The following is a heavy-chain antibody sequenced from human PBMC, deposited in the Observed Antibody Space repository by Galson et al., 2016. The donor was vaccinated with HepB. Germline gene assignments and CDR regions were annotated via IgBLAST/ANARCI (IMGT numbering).Heavy chain of an antibody. D-gene: IGHD1-26*01. J-gene: IGHJ4*02. V-gene: IGHV5-51*01. Sequence: QSGAEVKKSGEPLQISCKASGYTFITKWIGWVRQMPGKGLEWMGIIYPGDSETRYSPSFQGQVTFSADKSISTAYLQWSSLKASDTAMSYCAKSGSYGDFDYGGQGPLVIVSS. CDR2: IYPGDSET. CDR1: GYTFITKW. CDR3: AKSGSYGDFDY.